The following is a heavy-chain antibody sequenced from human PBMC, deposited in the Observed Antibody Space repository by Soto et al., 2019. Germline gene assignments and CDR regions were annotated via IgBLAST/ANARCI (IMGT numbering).Heavy chain of an antibody. V-gene: IGHV5-10-1*01. D-gene: IGHD3-22*01. CDR2: IDPSDSYT. CDR3: ARFNKGGTYYYDSSGYGTDGMDV. J-gene: IGHJ6*02. CDR1: GYSFTSYW. Sequence: GESLKISCKGSGYSFTSYWISWGRQMPGKGLGWMGRIDPSDSYTNYSPSFQGHVTISADKSISTAYLQWSSLKASDTAMYYCARFNKGGTYYYDSSGYGTDGMDVWGQGTTVTVSS.